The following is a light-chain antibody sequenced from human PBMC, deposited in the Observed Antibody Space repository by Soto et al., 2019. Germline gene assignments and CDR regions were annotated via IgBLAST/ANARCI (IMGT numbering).Light chain of an antibody. Sequence: ELVLTQSPGTLSLSPGERATLSCRASQSVSSSYLAWYQQKPGQAPRLLIYDASNRATGIPARFSGSGSGTDFTLTISRLEPEDFAVYYCQQYGTSIQTFGQGTKVDI. CDR3: QQYGTSIQT. CDR1: QSVSSSY. V-gene: IGKV3-20*01. CDR2: DAS. J-gene: IGKJ1*01.